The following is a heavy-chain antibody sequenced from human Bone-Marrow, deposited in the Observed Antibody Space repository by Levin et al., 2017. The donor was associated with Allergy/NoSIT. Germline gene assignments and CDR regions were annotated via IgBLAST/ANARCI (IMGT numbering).Heavy chain of an antibody. CDR1: GGSISSGGYH. D-gene: IGHD3-9*01. Sequence: SETLSLTCTVSGGSISSGGYHWSWIRQHPGKGLEWIGYIYYSGSTYYNPSLKSRVTISVDMSKNQFSLKLSSVTAADTAVYYCARAATGYYDILTGYYYVSYFDYWGQGTLVTVSS. V-gene: IGHV4-31*03. CDR3: ARAATGYYDILTGYYYVSYFDY. J-gene: IGHJ4*02. CDR2: IYYSGST.